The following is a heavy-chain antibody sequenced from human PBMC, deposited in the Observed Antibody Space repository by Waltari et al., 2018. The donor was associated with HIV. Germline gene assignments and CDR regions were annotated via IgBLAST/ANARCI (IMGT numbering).Heavy chain of an antibody. V-gene: IGHV3-21*01. Sequence: EVQLVESGGGPVKPGGSLRLSGRASGFTFNSSSLNWVRQAPGKGLEWISSISSSGTFTHYADSVKGRFTISRDNANKSVYLQMNSLRAEDTAVYYCARDSRDNSWSLNFFDPWGQGTLVTVSS. CDR1: GFTFNSSS. J-gene: IGHJ5*02. CDR3: ARDSRDNSWSLNFFDP. D-gene: IGHD6-13*01. CDR2: ISSSGTFT.